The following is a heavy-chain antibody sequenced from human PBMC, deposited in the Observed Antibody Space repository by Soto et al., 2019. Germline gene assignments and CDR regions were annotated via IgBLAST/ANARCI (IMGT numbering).Heavy chain of an antibody. CDR3: ARERPLAYYYYGMDV. CDR1: GFTVSSNY. Sequence: PGGSLRLSCAASGFTVSSNYMSWVRQAPGKGLEWVSVIYSGGSTYYADSVKGRFTISRDNSKNTLYLQMNSLRAEDTAVYYCARERPLAYYYYGMDVWGQGTTVTVSS. J-gene: IGHJ6*02. CDR2: IYSGGST. V-gene: IGHV3-66*01.